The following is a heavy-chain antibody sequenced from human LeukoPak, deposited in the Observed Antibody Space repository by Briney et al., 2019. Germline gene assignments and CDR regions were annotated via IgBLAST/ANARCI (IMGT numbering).Heavy chain of an antibody. J-gene: IGHJ4*02. D-gene: IGHD2-8*01. CDR3: SGGQGCAY. Sequence: GGSLRLSCATSGFDFDNYWMTWVRQALGKGLEWVANMNQDGSEQYYVDSVKGRFTISRDNGKKSLYLQMNGLRAEDTAVYYCSGGQGCAYWGQGTLVTVSS. V-gene: IGHV3-7*04. CDR1: GFDFDNYW. CDR2: MNQDGSEQ.